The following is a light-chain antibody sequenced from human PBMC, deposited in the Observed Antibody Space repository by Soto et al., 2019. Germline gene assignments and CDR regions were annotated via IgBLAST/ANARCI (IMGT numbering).Light chain of an antibody. CDR3: SSYSSSSPVL. J-gene: IGLJ2*01. Sequence: QSALTQPASVSGSPGQSITISCAGTNSDVGGYNYVSWYQHHPGKAPKLMIYEVSNRPSGVSTRFSGSKSGNTASLTISGLQAEDEADYYCSSYSSSSPVLFGGGTKLTVL. CDR1: NSDVGGYNY. CDR2: EVS. V-gene: IGLV2-14*01.